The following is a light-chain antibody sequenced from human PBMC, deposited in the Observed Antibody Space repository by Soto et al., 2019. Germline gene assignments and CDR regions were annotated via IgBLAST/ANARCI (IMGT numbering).Light chain of an antibody. CDR3: AAWDDSLNGYV. CDR2: SNN. Sequence: QCVLTQPPSASGTPGQRVTISCSGSSSNIGSNTVNWYQQLPGTAPKLLIYSNNQRPSGVPDRFSGSKSGTSASLAISGLQSEDEADYYCAAWDDSLNGYVFGTGTRSPS. V-gene: IGLV1-44*01. CDR1: SSNIGSNT. J-gene: IGLJ1*01.